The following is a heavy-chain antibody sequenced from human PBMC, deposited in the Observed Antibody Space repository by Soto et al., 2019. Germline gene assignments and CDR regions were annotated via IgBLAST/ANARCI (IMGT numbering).Heavy chain of an antibody. CDR3: TTDLIYYDISTFDY. Sequence: SGTKLVNRPQTLTMTCTFSGFSLSTSGMCVSWIRQPPGKALEWLALIDWDDDKYYSTSLKTRLTISKDTSKNQVVLTMTNMDPVDTAVYYCTTDLIYYDISTFDYWGQGTLVTVSS. J-gene: IGHJ4*02. V-gene: IGHV2-70*12. D-gene: IGHD3-22*01. CDR2: IDWDDDK. CDR1: GFSLSTSGMC.